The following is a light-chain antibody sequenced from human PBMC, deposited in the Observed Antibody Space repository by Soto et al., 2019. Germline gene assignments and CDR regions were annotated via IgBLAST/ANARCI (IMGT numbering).Light chain of an antibody. CDR3: QQYGSSPLT. CDR1: QTISSW. V-gene: IGKV1-5*03. CDR2: KAS. Sequence: DIQMSQSPSTLSGSVGDRVTITCRASQTISSWLAWYQQKPGKAPKLLIYKASSLESGVPSRFSGSGSGTEFTLTISSLKPDDFAVYYCQQYGSSPLTFGGGTKVDIK. J-gene: IGKJ4*01.